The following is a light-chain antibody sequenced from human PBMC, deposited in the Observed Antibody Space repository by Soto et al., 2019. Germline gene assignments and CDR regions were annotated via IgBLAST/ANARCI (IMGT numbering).Light chain of an antibody. V-gene: IGKV1-39*01. Sequence: DIQMTQSPSSLSASVGDRVTITCRARQSISGYLIWYQQRLGEAPKLLIYAASSLQSGVPSRFSGSGSGTQFTLTISSLQPEDFATYCCHQSSSTPQTFGQGTKLEIK. CDR1: QSISGY. CDR3: HQSSSTPQT. J-gene: IGKJ2*01. CDR2: AAS.